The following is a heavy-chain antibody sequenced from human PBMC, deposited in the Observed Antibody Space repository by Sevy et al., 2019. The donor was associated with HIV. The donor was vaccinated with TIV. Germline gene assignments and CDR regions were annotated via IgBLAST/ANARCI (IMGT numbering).Heavy chain of an antibody. D-gene: IGHD3-10*01. CDR3: ARGDYYGSLYYFDY. Sequence: GGYLRLSCAASGFTFNYHFMNWVRQVPGKGLEWVSYISSASSYINYSDSVKGRFTISRDNAKNLVFLEMNNLRPEDTAVYFCARGDYYGSLYYFDYWGQGTLVIVSS. V-gene: IGHV3-21*01. CDR1: GFTFNYHF. J-gene: IGHJ4*02. CDR2: ISSASSYI.